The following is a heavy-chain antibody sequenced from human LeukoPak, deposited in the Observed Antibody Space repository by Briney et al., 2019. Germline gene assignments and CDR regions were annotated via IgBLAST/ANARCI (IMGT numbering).Heavy chain of an antibody. D-gene: IGHD3-10*01. V-gene: IGHV3-23*01. Sequence: PGGSLRLSCAASGFTFSSYAMSWARQAPGKGLEWVSAISVSGGSTYYADSVKGRFTISRDNSKNTLYLQMNSLTAEDTAVYYCAKKVTGSYNNPLDYWGQGTLVTVSS. CDR2: ISVSGGST. CDR3: AKKVTGSYNNPLDY. J-gene: IGHJ4*02. CDR1: GFTFSSYA.